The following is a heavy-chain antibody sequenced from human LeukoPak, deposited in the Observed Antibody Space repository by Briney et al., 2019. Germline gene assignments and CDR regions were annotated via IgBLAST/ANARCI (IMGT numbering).Heavy chain of an antibody. J-gene: IGHJ4*02. Sequence: GGSLRLSCAASGFTFSSYWMSWVRQAPGKGLEWVANIKQDGSEKYYVGSVKGRFTISRDNAKNSLYLQMNSLRAEDTAVYYCARVPNRRITIFGVVIKAPPGDYWGQGTLVTVSS. CDR3: ARVPNRRITIFGVVIKAPPGDY. V-gene: IGHV3-7*01. CDR1: GFTFSSYW. CDR2: IKQDGSEK. D-gene: IGHD3-3*01.